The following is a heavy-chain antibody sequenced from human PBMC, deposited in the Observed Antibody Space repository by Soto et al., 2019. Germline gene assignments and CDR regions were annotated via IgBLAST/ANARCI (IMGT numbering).Heavy chain of an antibody. J-gene: IGHJ4*02. CDR1: GFTFTSSA. CDR3: AADATAWQQMVPSDY. D-gene: IGHD2-8*01. V-gene: IGHV1-58*01. CDR2: IAVGSGYT. Sequence: VASVKVSCKASGFTFTSSAFQWVRQARGQRLEWIGWIAVGSGYTNYAQRFQDRVTLTRDMSTATTYMELSRLTSEDTAIYYCAADATAWQQMVPSDYWGQGTLVT.